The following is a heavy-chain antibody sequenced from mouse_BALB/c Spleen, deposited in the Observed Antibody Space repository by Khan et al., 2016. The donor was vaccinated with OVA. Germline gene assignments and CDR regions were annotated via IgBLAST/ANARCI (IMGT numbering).Heavy chain of an antibody. Sequence: VQLKESGPGLVKPSQSLSLTCTVTGYSITSDYAWNWIRQFPGNKLEWMGYISYSGSTSYNPSLKSRISITRDTSKNQFFLQLNSVTTEDTATYYCARWGNSYFDYWGQGTTRTVSS. V-gene: IGHV3-2*02. J-gene: IGHJ2*01. CDR3: ARWGNSYFDY. CDR1: GYSITSDYA. CDR2: ISYSGST.